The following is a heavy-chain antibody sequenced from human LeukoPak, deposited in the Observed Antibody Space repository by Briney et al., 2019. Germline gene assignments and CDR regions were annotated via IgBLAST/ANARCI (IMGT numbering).Heavy chain of an antibody. D-gene: IGHD3-10*01. CDR1: GGSISSSSYY. J-gene: IGHJ6*03. Sequence: PSETLSLTCTVSGGSISSSSYYWGRIRQPPGKGLEWIGSVYYSGSTYYNPSLKSRVTISVDTSKNQFSLNLSSVTAADTAVYYCVRSADRVTRGAPPYYYYYMDVWGKGTTVTVSS. CDR3: VRSADRVTRGAPPYYYYYMDV. V-gene: IGHV4-39*07. CDR2: VYYSGST.